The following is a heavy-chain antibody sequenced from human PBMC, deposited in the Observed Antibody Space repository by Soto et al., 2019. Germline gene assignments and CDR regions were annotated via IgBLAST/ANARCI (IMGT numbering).Heavy chain of an antibody. J-gene: IGHJ4*02. D-gene: IGHD2-15*01. V-gene: IGHV1-69*02. CDR1: GGTFSSYT. CDR3: ALYCRGCSCFHYFDY. Sequence: QVQLVQSGAEVKKPGSSVKVSCKASGGTFSSYTISWVRQAPGQGLEWMGRIIPILGIANYAQKFQGRVTITADKSTSTAYMELSSLRAEDTTVYYCALYCRGCSCFHYFDYWGQGTLVTVSS. CDR2: IIPILGIA.